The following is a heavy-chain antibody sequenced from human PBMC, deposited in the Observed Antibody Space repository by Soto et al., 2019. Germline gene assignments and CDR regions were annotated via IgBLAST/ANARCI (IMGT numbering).Heavy chain of an antibody. D-gene: IGHD3-22*01. CDR2: VYDSGTT. Sequence: SETLSLTCNVSGDSVSSGRSYWSWIRQPPXKGLEWIAYVYDSGTTNYNPSLNSRVSISVDKSKNQISLRLGSVTAADTAVYYCATGGFYYDSSGYYDYYFDYWGQGTRVTVSS. CDR1: GDSVSSGRSY. J-gene: IGHJ4*02. CDR3: ATGGFYYDSSGYYDYYFDY. V-gene: IGHV4-61*01.